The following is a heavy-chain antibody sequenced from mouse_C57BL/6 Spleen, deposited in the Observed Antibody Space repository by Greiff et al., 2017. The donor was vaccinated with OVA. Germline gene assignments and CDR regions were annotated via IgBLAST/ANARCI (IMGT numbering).Heavy chain of an antibody. CDR1: GFTFSSYG. CDR2: ISSGGSYT. CDR3: ARHYGSSGYAMDY. V-gene: IGHV5-6*01. Sequence: DVHLVESGGDLVKPGGSLKLSCAASGFTFSSYGMSWVRQTPDKRLEWVATISSGGSYTYYPDSVKGRFTISRANAKNTLYLQMSSLKSEDTAMYYCARHYGSSGYAMDYWGQGTSVTVSS. D-gene: IGHD1-1*01. J-gene: IGHJ4*01.